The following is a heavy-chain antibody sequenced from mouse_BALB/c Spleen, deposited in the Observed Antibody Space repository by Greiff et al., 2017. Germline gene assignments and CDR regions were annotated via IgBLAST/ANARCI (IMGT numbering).Heavy chain of an antibody. V-gene: IGHV5-9-3*01. CDR2: ISSGGSYT. J-gene: IGHJ4*01. Sequence: EVHLVESGGGLVKPGGSLKLSCAASGFTFSSYTMSWVRQTPEKRLEWVATISSGGSYTYYPDSVKGRFTISRDNAKNTLYLQMSSLRSEDTAMYYCAREGDGNYERGAMDYWGQGTSVTVSS. CDR3: AREGDGNYERGAMDY. D-gene: IGHD2-1*01. CDR1: GFTFSSYT.